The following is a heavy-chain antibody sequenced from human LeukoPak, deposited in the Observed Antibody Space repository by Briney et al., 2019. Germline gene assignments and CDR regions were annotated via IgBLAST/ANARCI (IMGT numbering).Heavy chain of an antibody. J-gene: IGHJ4*02. CDR3: AKVDCTGNSVFDY. CDR1: GFTFNTYW. CDR2: INPDGRTT. V-gene: IGHV3-74*01. D-gene: IGHD2-8*02. Sequence: GGSLRLSCAASGFTFNTYWMHWVRQAPGKGLMWVSRINPDGRTTNYADSVKGRFTISRDNAKNTLYLQMNSLRVDDTATYYCAKVDCTGNSVFDYWGQGTLVPVSA.